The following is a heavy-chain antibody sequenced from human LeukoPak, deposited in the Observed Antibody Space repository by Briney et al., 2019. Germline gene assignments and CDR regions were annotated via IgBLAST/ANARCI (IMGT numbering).Heavy chain of an antibody. V-gene: IGHV4-4*07. Sequence: PSETLSLTCTVSGVSISNYDWSWIRQPAGKGLEWIGRIYTGGGTNYNPSLKSRVTMSVSKNHFSLKLSSVTAADTAVYHCARSSRVAGGHYYFDYWGQGTLVTVSS. CDR2: IYTGGGT. J-gene: IGHJ4*02. D-gene: IGHD6-13*01. CDR3: ARSSRVAGGHYYFDY. CDR1: GVSISNYD.